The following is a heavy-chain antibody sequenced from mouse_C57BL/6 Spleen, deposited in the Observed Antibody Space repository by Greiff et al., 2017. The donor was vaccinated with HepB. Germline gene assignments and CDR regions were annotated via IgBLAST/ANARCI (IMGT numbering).Heavy chain of an antibody. V-gene: IGHV10-3*01. CDR3: VGALGWGDFDY. CDR2: IRSKSSNYAT. J-gene: IGHJ2*01. D-gene: IGHD4-1*01. CDR1: GFTFNTYA. Sequence: VQLKESGGGLVQPKGSLKLSCAASGFTFNTYAMHWVRQAPGKGLEWVARIRSKSSNYATYYADSVKDRFTISRDESQSMLYLQMNNLKTEDTAMYYCVGALGWGDFDYWGQGTTLTVSS.